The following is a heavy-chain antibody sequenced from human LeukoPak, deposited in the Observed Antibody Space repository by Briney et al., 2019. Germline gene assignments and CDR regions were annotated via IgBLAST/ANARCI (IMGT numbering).Heavy chain of an antibody. V-gene: IGHV4-34*01. CDR3: ASVRDFWSGYYHY. D-gene: IGHD3-3*01. J-gene: IGHJ4*02. Sequence: SETLSLTCAVYGGSSSGYYWSWIRQPPGKGLEWIGEINHSGSTNYNPSLKSRVTISVDTSKNQFSLKLSSVTAADTAVYYCASVRDFWSGYYHYWGQGTLVTVSS. CDR1: GGSSSGYY. CDR2: INHSGST.